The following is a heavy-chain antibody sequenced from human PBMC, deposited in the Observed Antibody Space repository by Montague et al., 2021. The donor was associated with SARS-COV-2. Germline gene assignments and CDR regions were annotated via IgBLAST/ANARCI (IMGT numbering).Heavy chain of an antibody. D-gene: IGHD3-3*01. V-gene: IGHV3-7*01. J-gene: IGHJ4*02. CDR2: INQDGSEK. Sequence: SLRLSCAAPGFTFSSYWMSWVRQDPGKGLEWVANINQDGSEKYYVGSVRGRFTISRDNAKNSLSLQMDSLRDEDTAVYYCTTLLERDVDYWGRGTLLTVSS. CDR3: TTLLERDVDY. CDR1: GFTFSSYW.